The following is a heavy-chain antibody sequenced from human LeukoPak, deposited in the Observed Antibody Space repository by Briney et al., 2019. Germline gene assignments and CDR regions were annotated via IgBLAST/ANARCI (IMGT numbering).Heavy chain of an antibody. Sequence: ASVKVSCKASGYTFTGYYMHWVRQAPGQGLEWMGWINPNSGGTNYVQKFQGRVTMTRDTSISTAYMELSRLRFDDTAVYYCARSPHILTGENFDYWGQGTLLTVSS. J-gene: IGHJ4*02. CDR1: GYTFTGYY. D-gene: IGHD3-9*01. V-gene: IGHV1-2*02. CDR3: ARSPHILTGENFDY. CDR2: INPNSGGT.